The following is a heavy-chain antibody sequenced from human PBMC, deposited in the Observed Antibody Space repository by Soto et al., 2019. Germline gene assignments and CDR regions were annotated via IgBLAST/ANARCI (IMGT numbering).Heavy chain of an antibody. CDR3: ARAVTCGLDV. CDR1: GFTFSLYS. V-gene: IGHV3-48*02. CDR2: ISRSSTGI. D-gene: IGHD3-10*01. Sequence: EVQLVESGGGLVQPGGSPRLSCAASGFTFSLYSMSWVRQAPGKGLEWVSYISRSSTGIHYADSVKGRFTISRDDVTNSMHLQMNSLRDGDTAVYYCARAVTCGLDVWGQGTTVSISS. J-gene: IGHJ6*01.